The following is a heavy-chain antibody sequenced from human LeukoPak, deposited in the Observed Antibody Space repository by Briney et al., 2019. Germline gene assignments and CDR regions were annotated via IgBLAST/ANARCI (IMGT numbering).Heavy chain of an antibody. Sequence: GGSLRLSCAASGFTFSSYGMHWVRQAPGEGLEWVAFIRSDGSNKYYPDSVKGRFTISRDNSKNTLNLQMNSLRAEDTAVYYCAKDKGFTDDAFDIWGQGTMVTVSS. J-gene: IGHJ3*02. CDR3: AKDKGFTDDAFDI. V-gene: IGHV3-30*02. D-gene: IGHD3-10*01. CDR1: GFTFSSYG. CDR2: IRSDGSNK.